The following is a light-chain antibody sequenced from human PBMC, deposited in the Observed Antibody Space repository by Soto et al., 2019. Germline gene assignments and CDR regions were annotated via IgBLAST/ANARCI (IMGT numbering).Light chain of an antibody. J-gene: IGLJ3*02. CDR1: SGHSTYA. Sequence: QPVLTQSPSASASLGASVELTCTLSSGHSTYAIAWHQQQPEKGPRYLMKLNSDGSHSKGDGIPDRFSGSSSGAERYLSISSLQSEDEADYYCQTWVTGPPWVFGGGTKLTVL. CDR2: LNSDGSH. V-gene: IGLV4-69*01. CDR3: QTWVTGPPWV.